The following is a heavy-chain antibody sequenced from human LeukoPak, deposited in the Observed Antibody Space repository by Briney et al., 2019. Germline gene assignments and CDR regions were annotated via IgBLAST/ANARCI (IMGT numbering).Heavy chain of an antibody. V-gene: IGHV4-34*01. D-gene: IGHD2-2*01. J-gene: IGHJ5*02. Sequence: SETPALTCPVYGGSFSGYYWSWIRQPPGKGLEWIGEINHSGSTNYNPSLKSRVTISVDTSKNQFSLKLSSVTAADTAVYYCARRPDIVVGPAAIEGHNWFDPWGQGTLVTVSS. CDR1: GGSFSGYY. CDR2: INHSGST. CDR3: ARRPDIVVGPAAIEGHNWFDP.